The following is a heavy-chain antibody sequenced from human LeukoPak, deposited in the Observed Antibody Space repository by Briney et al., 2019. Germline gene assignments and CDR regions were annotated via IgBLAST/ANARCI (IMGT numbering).Heavy chain of an antibody. J-gene: IGHJ2*01. CDR2: TYSGGST. Sequence: GGSLRLSCAASGFTVSSNYMSWVRQAPGKGLEWVSVTYSGGSTYYADSVKGRFTISRDNSKNTLYLQMNSLRAEDTAVYHCARESTSWYFDLWGRGTLVTVSS. V-gene: IGHV3-53*01. CDR3: ARESTSWYFDL. D-gene: IGHD2-2*01. CDR1: GFTVSSNY.